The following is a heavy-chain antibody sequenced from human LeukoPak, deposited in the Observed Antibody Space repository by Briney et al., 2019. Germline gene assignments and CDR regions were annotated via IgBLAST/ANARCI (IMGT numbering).Heavy chain of an antibody. Sequence: GGSLRLSCAASGFTFSSYNMNWVRQAPGKGLEWVSYIGSRGNTLYYTDSVRGRFTISRDNARNSLYLQMNSLRVEDTAVYYCARVPESEDTFESALDIWGLGTMVTVSS. J-gene: IGHJ3*02. V-gene: IGHV3-48*04. CDR1: GFTFSSYN. D-gene: IGHD3-16*01. CDR2: IGSRGNTL. CDR3: ARVPESEDTFESALDI.